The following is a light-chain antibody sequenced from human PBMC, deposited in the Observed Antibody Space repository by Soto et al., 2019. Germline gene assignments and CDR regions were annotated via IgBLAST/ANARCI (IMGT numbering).Light chain of an antibody. CDR1: QTISNY. CDR2: LAS. J-gene: IGKJ5*01. CDR3: QQSYGPPIT. V-gene: IGKV1-39*01. Sequence: DIQMTQSPSSISAFVGDRVTITCRASQTISNYLNWYQQRPGKAPKLLIYLASSLQSGVPSRFGGSGSGTDFTLTISSLQPEDSSTYYCQQSYGPPITFGQGTRLEIK.